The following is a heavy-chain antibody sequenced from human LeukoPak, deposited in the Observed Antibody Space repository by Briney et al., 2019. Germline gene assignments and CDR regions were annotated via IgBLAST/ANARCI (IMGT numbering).Heavy chain of an antibody. J-gene: IGHJ1*01. CDR3: ARSITSSWYGDFQH. CDR1: GDSISSYY. V-gene: IGHV4-59*01. CDR2: IYYSGST. D-gene: IGHD6-13*01. Sequence: SETLSLTCTVSGDSISSYYWSWIRQPPGKGLEWIGCIYYSGSTNYNPSLKSRVTISVDTSKNQFSLKLSSVTAADTAVYYCARSITSSWYGDFQHWGQGTLVTVSS.